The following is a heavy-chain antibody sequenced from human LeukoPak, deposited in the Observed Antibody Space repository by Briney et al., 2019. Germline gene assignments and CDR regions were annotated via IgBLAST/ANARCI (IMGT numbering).Heavy chain of an antibody. Sequence: PGRSLRLSCAASGFTVSSNYMSWVRQSPGKGLEWVSLIYSGDRTYYADSVKGRFTISRDNSKNMLYLEMNSLRAEDRAVYYCARRSGGGWVAFAFWGQGTMVAVSS. CDR2: IYSGDRT. V-gene: IGHV3-53*01. CDR3: ARRSGGGWVAFAF. J-gene: IGHJ3*01. CDR1: GFTVSSNY. D-gene: IGHD3-10*01.